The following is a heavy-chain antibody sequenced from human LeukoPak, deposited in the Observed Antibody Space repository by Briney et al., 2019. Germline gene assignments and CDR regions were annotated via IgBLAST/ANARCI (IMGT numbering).Heavy chain of an antibody. CDR1: GGSFSGYY. Sequence: PSETLSLTCAVYGGSFSGYYSSWIRQPPGKGLEWIGEINHSGSTNYNPSLKSRVTISVDTSKNQFSLKLSSVTAADTAVYYCARVRNLKSAFDIWGQGTMVTVSS. CDR2: INHSGST. CDR3: ARVRNLKSAFDI. J-gene: IGHJ3*02. V-gene: IGHV4-34*01. D-gene: IGHD1-14*01.